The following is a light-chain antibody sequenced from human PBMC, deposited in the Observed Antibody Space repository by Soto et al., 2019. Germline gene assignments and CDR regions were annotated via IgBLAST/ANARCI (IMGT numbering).Light chain of an antibody. CDR2: GAS. V-gene: IGKV3-20*01. Sequence: EIVLTQSPGTLSLSPGERATLFCRASQSVSSSYLAWYQQKPGQAPRLLIYGASSRATGIPDRFSGSGSGTDFTLTISRLEPEDFAVYYCQQYGSSLLFTFGPGTKVDIK. CDR3: QQYGSSLLFT. CDR1: QSVSSSY. J-gene: IGKJ3*01.